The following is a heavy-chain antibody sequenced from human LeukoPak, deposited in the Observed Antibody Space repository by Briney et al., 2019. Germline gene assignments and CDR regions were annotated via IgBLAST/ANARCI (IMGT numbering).Heavy chain of an antibody. J-gene: IGHJ1*01. CDR3: ARVGCSSTSCYEYFQH. CDR1: GYTFTGYY. D-gene: IGHD2-2*01. V-gene: IGHV1-2*02. Sequence: GASVKVSCKASGYTFTGYYMHWVRQAPGQGLEWMGWINPNSGGTNYAQKFQGRVTMTRDTSISTAYMELSRLGSDDTAMYYCARVGCSSTSCYEYFQHWGQGTLVTVSS. CDR2: INPNSGGT.